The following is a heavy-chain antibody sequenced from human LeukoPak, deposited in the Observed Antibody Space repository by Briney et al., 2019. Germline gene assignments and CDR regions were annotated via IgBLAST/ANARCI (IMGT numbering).Heavy chain of an antibody. J-gene: IGHJ4*02. CDR2: ISGSGGST. Sequence: PGGSLRLSCAASGFTFSSYAMSWVRQAPGKGLEWVSAISGSGGSTYYADSVKGRFTISRDNSKNTLYLQMNSLRAEDTAVYCCATPYDILTGPIDYWGQGTLVTVSS. CDR3: ATPYDILTGPIDY. D-gene: IGHD3-9*01. CDR1: GFTFSSYA. V-gene: IGHV3-23*01.